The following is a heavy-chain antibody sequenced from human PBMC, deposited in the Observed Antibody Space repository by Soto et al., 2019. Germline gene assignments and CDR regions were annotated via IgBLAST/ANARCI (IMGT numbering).Heavy chain of an antibody. CDR1: GGSISNFD. CDR2: VYYTGST. J-gene: IGHJ6*03. V-gene: IGHV4-59*08. Sequence: SETLSLTCTVSGGSISNFDWSWIRQPTGKGLKWIGYVYYTGSTSYNPSLKRRVTFSADSSRGQFSLRLNSVTAADTAVYYCARTVLGPDLLADSFVDYYYYMDVWGHGTTVTVSS. CDR3: ARTVLGPDLLADSFVDYYYYMDV. D-gene: IGHD3-9*01.